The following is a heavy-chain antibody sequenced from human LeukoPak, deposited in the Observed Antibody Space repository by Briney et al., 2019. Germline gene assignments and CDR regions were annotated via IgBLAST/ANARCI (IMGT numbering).Heavy chain of an antibody. CDR1: GFTFSSYA. Sequence: GGSLRLSCAASGFTFSSYAMSWARQAPGKGLEWVSAISGSGGSTYYADSVKGRFTISRDNSKNTLYLQMNSLRAEDTAVYYCAKGLLRDSSGYLRGVVAYWGQGTLVTVSS. V-gene: IGHV3-23*01. CDR3: AKGLLRDSSGYLRGVVAY. J-gene: IGHJ4*02. CDR2: ISGSGGST. D-gene: IGHD3-22*01.